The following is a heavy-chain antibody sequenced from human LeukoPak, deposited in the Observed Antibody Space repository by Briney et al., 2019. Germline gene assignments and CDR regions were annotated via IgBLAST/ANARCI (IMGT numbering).Heavy chain of an antibody. D-gene: IGHD6-19*01. V-gene: IGHV3-30*19. CDR1: GFTFSSYG. J-gene: IGHJ4*02. Sequence: GGSLRLSCAASGFTFSSYGMHWVRQAPGKGLEWVTFIQYDGSNKYYADSVKGRFTISRDNSKNTVYLQMNSLRTEDTAVYYCARSRPGYNSGWTPGYFDYWGQGTLVTVSS. CDR2: IQYDGSNK. CDR3: ARSRPGYNSGWTPGYFDY.